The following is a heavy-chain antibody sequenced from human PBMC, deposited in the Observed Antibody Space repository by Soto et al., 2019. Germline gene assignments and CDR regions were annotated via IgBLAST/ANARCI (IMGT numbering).Heavy chain of an antibody. CDR1: GGSISSGDYY. Sequence: SETLSLTCTVSGGSISSGDYYWSWIRQHPGKGLEWIGTIYFSGTTYYNPSLRSRVTISVDTSKSQFSLKLSSVTAADTAVYYCARRDRSGFSYWLDTWGQGTLVTVSS. CDR2: IYFSGTT. D-gene: IGHD3-22*01. CDR3: ARRDRSGFSYWLDT. J-gene: IGHJ5*02. V-gene: IGHV4-31*03.